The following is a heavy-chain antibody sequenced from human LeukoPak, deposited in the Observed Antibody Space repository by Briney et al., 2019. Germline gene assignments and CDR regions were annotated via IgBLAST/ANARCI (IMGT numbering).Heavy chain of an antibody. Sequence: GASVKVSCKASGYTFTSYDINWVRQATGQGLEWMGWMNPNSGNTGYAQKFQGRVTMTRNTSISTAYMELSSLRSEDTAVYYCASISSSWHAFDIWGQGTMVTVSS. D-gene: IGHD6-13*01. CDR1: GYTFTSYD. V-gene: IGHV1-8*01. J-gene: IGHJ3*02. CDR3: ASISSSWHAFDI. CDR2: MNPNSGNT.